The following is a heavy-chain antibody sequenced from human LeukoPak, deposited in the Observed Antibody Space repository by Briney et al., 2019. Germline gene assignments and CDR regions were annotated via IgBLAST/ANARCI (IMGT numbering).Heavy chain of an antibody. J-gene: IGHJ3*02. CDR2: ISSSTRII. Sequence: GGSLRLSCAASGFTLSGYGMNWVRQAPGKGLEWVSYISSSTRIIYYADSVKGRFTISRDNSKNTLYLQMNSLRAEDTAMYYCAKVSLNMVNDAFDIWGQGTMVSVSS. V-gene: IGHV3-48*01. CDR1: GFTLSGYG. CDR3: AKVSLNMVNDAFDI. D-gene: IGHD4/OR15-4a*01.